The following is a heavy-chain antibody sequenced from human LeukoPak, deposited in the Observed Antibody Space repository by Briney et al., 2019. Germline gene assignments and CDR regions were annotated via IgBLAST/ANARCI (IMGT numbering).Heavy chain of an antibody. Sequence: GGSLRLSCAASGFTVSSNYMSWVRQAPGKGLEWASVIYSGGSTYYADSVKGRFTISRDNSKNTLCLQMNSLRAEDTAVYYCARDRIEYSSSDYFDYWGQGTLVTVSS. D-gene: IGHD6-6*01. CDR1: GFTVSSNY. CDR2: IYSGGST. V-gene: IGHV3-53*01. CDR3: ARDRIEYSSSDYFDY. J-gene: IGHJ4*02.